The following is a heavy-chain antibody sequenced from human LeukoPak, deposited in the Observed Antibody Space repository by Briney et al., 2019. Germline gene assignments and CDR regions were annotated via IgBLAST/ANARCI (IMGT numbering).Heavy chain of an antibody. CDR2: ISSSSSYI. V-gene: IGHV3-21*01. D-gene: IGHD4-23*01. CDR3: ARATVARDPASDY. CDR1: GFTFSSYS. Sequence: KSGGSLRLSCAASGFTFSSYSMNWVRQAPGKGLEWVSSISSSSSYIYYADSVKGRFTISRDNAKNSLYLQMNSLRAEDTAVYYCARATVARDPASDYWGQGTLVTVSS. J-gene: IGHJ4*02.